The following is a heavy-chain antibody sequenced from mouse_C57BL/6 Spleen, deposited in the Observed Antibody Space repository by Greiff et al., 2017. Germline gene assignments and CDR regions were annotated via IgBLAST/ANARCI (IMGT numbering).Heavy chain of an antibody. CDR3: AREEVTGRYFDY. J-gene: IGHJ2*01. D-gene: IGHD4-1*01. Sequence: VQLQQSGAELVRPGASVKLSCKASGYTFTDYYINWVKQRPGQGLEWIARIYPGSGNTYYNEKFKGKATMTAEKSSSTAYMQLSSLTSEDSAVYFCAREEVTGRYFDYWGQGTTLTVSS. CDR2: IYPGSGNT. V-gene: IGHV1-76*01. CDR1: GYTFTDYY.